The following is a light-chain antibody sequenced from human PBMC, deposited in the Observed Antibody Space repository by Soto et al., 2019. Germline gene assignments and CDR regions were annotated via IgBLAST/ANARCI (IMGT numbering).Light chain of an antibody. Sequence: AIHMTQSPSSLSASVGDSVTITCRASRGIRTDLGWYQQKPGKAPELLISGASNLQGWVSSRFSGSGSGTSLTLTISSLQPEDVATYFCLQDYNYPLTFXQGTKVDIK. J-gene: IGKJ1*01. CDR2: GAS. CDR3: LQDYNYPLT. V-gene: IGKV1-6*02. CDR1: RGIRTD.